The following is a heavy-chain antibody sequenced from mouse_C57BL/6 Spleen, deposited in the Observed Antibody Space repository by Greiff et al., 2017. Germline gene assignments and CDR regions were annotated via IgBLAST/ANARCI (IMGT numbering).Heavy chain of an antibody. CDR2: INPSSGYT. CDR3: ARPYDYDGGYAMDD. J-gene: IGHJ4*01. V-gene: IGHV1-4*01. D-gene: IGHD2-4*01. Sequence: QVQLQQSGAELARPGASVKMSCKASGYTFTSYTMHWVKQRPGQGLEWIGYINPSSGYTKYNQKFKDKATLPADKSSSTAYMQLGSLTSEDSAVYYCARPYDYDGGYAMDDWGQGTSVTVSS. CDR1: GYTFTSYT.